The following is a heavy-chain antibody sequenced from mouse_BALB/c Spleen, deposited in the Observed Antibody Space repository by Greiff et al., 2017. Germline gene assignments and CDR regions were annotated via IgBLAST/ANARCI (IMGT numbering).Heavy chain of an antibody. D-gene: IGHD2-14*01. J-gene: IGHJ4*01. CDR2: IWAGGST. V-gene: IGHV2-9*02. Sequence: QVQLKESGPGLVAPSQSLSITCTVSGFSLTSYGVHWVRQPPGKGLEWLGVIWAGGSTNYNSALMSRLSISKDNSKSQVFLKMNSLQTDDTAMYYCARDRDRYEGAMDYWGQGTSVTVSS. CDR1: GFSLTSYG. CDR3: ARDRDRYEGAMDY.